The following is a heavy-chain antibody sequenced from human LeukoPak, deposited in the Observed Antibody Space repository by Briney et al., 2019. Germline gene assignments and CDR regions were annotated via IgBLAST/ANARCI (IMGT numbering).Heavy chain of an antibody. D-gene: IGHD3-3*01. Sequence: GGSLRLSCAASGFTFSSYEMNWVRQAPGKGLEWLSYISSSGRTIYYADSVKGRFTISRDNAKNSLYLRMNSLRAEDTAVYYCARNYDFWSGYFNSVDSWGQGTLVTVSS. CDR3: ARNYDFWSGYFNSVDS. CDR2: ISSSGRTI. CDR1: GFTFSSYE. J-gene: IGHJ5*01. V-gene: IGHV3-48*03.